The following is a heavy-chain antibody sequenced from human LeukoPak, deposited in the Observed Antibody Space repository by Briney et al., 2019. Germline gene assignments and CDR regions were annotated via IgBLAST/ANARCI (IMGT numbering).Heavy chain of an antibody. J-gene: IGHJ4*02. D-gene: IGHD3-22*01. CDR3: ARERYYDSSALRGRGFDY. CDR1: GGSVSSGSYY. V-gene: IGHV4-61*01. CDR2: IYYSGST. Sequence: SETLSLTCTVSGGSVSSGSYYWRWIRQPPGTGLEWIGYIYYSGSTNYNPSLKSRVTISVDTSKNQFSLRLSSVTAADTAVYYCARERYYDSSALRGRGFDYWGQGTLVTVSS.